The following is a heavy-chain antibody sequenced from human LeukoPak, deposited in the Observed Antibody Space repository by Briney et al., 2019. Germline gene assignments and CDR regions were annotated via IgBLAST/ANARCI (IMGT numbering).Heavy chain of an antibody. V-gene: IGHV1-69*04. CDR3: ASNYDSSGYYRSGFDY. Sequence: ASVKVSCKASGGTFSSYAISWVRQAPGQGLEWMGRIIPILGIANYAQKFQGRVTITADKSTSTAYMELSSLRSEDTAVYYCASNYDSSGYYRSGFDYWGQGTLVTVSS. CDR1: GGTFSSYA. J-gene: IGHJ4*02. D-gene: IGHD3-22*01. CDR2: IIPILGIA.